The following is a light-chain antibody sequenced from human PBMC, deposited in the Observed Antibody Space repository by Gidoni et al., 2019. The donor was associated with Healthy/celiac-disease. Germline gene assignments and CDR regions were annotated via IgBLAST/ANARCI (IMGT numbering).Light chain of an antibody. CDR1: SSDGGGYNY. CDR3: SSYTSSSTPYV. V-gene: IGLV2-14*03. J-gene: IGLJ1*01. CDR2: DVS. Sequence: QSALTQPASVSGSPGQSITISCTGTSSDGGGYNYVSWSQQPPGKAPKLMLYDVSNRPSGVSNRFSGSKSGNTASLTISGLQAEDEADYYCSSYTSSSTPYVVGTGTKVTVL.